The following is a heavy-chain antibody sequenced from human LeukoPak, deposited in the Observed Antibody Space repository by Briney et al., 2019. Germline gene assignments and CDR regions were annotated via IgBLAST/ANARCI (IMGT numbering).Heavy chain of an antibody. CDR1: GFVLSSGA. Sequence: GGSLRLSCSASGFVLSSGAMHWVRQAPGKGLEYISRISDDGGDTYYADSVKGRFTISRDTSKNTLYLQMSSLGTEDTAVYYCAKQAESSGSYHYWGRGTLVTVSS. V-gene: IGHV3-64D*06. D-gene: IGHD3-22*01. CDR3: AKQAESSGSYHY. CDR2: ISDDGGDT. J-gene: IGHJ4*02.